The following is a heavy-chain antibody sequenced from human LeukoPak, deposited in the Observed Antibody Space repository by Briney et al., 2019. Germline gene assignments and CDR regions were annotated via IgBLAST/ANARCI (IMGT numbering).Heavy chain of an antibody. J-gene: IGHJ5*02. V-gene: IGHV4-61*01. D-gene: IGHD2-2*01. Sequence: PSETLSLTCTASGGSVSSGSYYWSWIRQPPGKGLEWIGYIYYSGSTNYNPSLKSRVTISVDTSKNQFSLKLSSVTAADTAVYYCARERYQLLLDNWFDPWGQGTLVTVSS. CDR2: IYYSGST. CDR1: GGSVSSGSYY. CDR3: ARERYQLLLDNWFDP.